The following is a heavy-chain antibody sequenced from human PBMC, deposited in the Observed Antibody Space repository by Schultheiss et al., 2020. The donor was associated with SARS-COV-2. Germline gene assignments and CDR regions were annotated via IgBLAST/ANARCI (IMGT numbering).Heavy chain of an antibody. J-gene: IGHJ4*02. V-gene: IGHV3-15*01. Sequence: GGSLRLSCAASGFTFSSYAMSWVRQAPGQGLEWVGRIKSETDGGTTDYAAPLQGRFTISRDDSKNTLYLQMNSLKTEDTAVYYCTRDLGFGELLLDYWGQGTLVTVSS. CDR1: GFTFSSYA. CDR2: IKSETDGGTT. CDR3: TRDLGFGELLLDY. D-gene: IGHD3-10*01.